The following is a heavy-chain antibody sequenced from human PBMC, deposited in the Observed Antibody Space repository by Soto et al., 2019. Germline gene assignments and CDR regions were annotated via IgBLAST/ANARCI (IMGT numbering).Heavy chain of an antibody. CDR3: ATSYGSGYRAFDY. D-gene: IGHD3-10*01. CDR1: GDTFSFYT. V-gene: IGHV1-69*02. J-gene: IGHJ4*02. Sequence: QVQMVQSGAEVKKPGSSVKVSCKASGDTFSFYTINWVRQAPGLGLEWMGRVNPILSMSNYAQKFQGRVTMTEDKSTSTAYMELRSLRSEDTAFYYCATSYGSGYRAFDYWGQGALVTVSS. CDR2: VNPILSMS.